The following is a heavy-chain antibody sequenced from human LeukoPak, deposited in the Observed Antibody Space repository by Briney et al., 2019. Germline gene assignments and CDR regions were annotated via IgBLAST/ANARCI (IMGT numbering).Heavy chain of an antibody. CDR1: GYTFTGYY. CDR3: ARVGDGLNDAFDI. CDR2: INPNTGGT. D-gene: IGHD5-24*01. V-gene: IGHV1-2*06. J-gene: IGHJ3*02. Sequence: ASVKVSCKASGYTFTGYYMNWVRQAPGQGLEWLGRINPNTGGTNYAQNFQGRVTMTRDTSISTAYMELSRLRSDDTAVYYCARVGDGLNDAFDIWGQGTMVTVSP.